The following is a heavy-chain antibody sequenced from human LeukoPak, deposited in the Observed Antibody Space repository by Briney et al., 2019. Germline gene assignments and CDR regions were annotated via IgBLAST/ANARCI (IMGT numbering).Heavy chain of an antibody. CDR3: ARDLRGSSWFDY. CDR1: GGSFSGYY. CDR2: INHSGST. Sequence: SETLSLTCAVYGGSFSGYYWAWIRQPPGKGLEWIGEINHSGSTTYNPSLKSRVTISVDTSKNQFSLKLSSVTAADTAVYYCARDLRGSSWFDYWGQGTLVTVSS. D-gene: IGHD6-13*01. V-gene: IGHV4-34*09. J-gene: IGHJ4*02.